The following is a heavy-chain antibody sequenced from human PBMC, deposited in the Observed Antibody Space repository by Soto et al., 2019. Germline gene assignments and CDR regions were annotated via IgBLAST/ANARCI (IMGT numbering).Heavy chain of an antibody. CDR2: ISSDGSNE. Sequence: QVQLVESGGGVVQPGRSLRLSCAASGFTFSTYDMHWVRQAPGKGLEWVAVISSDGSNEYYADSVKGRFTISRDNSKNTLYVQMHSLRAEDTAVYYCAKDLGDSSADDGADYWGQGTLVTVSS. J-gene: IGHJ4*02. CDR1: GFTFSTYD. D-gene: IGHD6-25*01. CDR3: AKDLGDSSADDGADY. V-gene: IGHV3-30*18.